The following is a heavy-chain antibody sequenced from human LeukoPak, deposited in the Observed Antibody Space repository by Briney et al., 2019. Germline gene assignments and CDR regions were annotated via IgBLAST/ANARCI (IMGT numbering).Heavy chain of an antibody. CDR3: TQGLVYFGEFDIDY. Sequence: GGSLSLSHIHSRCSLYEYAMSGFRQAPGKGLEWVTFIRSNTYGGTTEYPASVKGRFTISRDNSKSIAYLQMNSLKTEDTALYCGTQGLVYFGEFDIDYWGQGTLVTVSS. CDR1: RCSLYEYA. V-gene: IGHV3-49*03. D-gene: IGHD3-10*01. CDR2: IRSNTYGGTT. J-gene: IGHJ4*02.